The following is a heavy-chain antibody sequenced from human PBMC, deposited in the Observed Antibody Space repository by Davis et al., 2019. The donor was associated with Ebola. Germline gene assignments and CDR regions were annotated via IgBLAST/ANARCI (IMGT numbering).Heavy chain of an antibody. CDR1: GFTFSSYG. CDR3: AKGTTVTQYYFDY. V-gene: IGHV3-30*18. J-gene: IGHJ4*02. D-gene: IGHD4-11*01. CDR2: ISYDGSNK. Sequence: PGGSLRLSCAASGFTFSSYGMHWVRQAPGKGLEWVAVISYDGSNKYYADSVKGRFTISRDNSKNTLYLQMNSLRAEDTAVYYCAKGTTVTQYYFDYWGQGTLVTVSS.